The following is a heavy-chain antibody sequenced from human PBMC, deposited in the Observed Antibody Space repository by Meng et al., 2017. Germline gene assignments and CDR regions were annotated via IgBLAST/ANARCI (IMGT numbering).Heavy chain of an antibody. CDR1: GYTFTSYS. D-gene: IGHD6-19*01. CDR2: INAGNANT. V-gene: IGHV1-3*01. J-gene: IGHJ4*02. CDR3: AREPGSSGWNYFDS. Sequence: QVQLGQSGAEGKKPGASVKVSCKASGYTFTSYSMHWVRQAPGQRLEWMGWINAGNANTKYSQKFQDRVTITMDTSASTAYMELSSLRSEDTAMYYCAREPGSSGWNYFDSWGQGTLVTVSS.